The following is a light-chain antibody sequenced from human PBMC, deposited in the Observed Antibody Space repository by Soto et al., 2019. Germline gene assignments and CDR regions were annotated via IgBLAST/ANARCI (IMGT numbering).Light chain of an antibody. CDR1: QSVSSY. V-gene: IGKV3-11*01. J-gene: IGKJ5*01. CDR3: QLSDSSLT. Sequence: EIVLTQSPATLSLSPGERATLSCRASQSVSSYLAWYQQKPGQAPRLLIYDASNRATGIPARFSGSGSGTDFTLTISSLEPEDFATYYCQLSDSSLTFGQGTRLEIE. CDR2: DAS.